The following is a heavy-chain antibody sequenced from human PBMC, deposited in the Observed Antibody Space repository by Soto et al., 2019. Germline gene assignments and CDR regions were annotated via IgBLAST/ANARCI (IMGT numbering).Heavy chain of an antibody. CDR2: ISYDGSKK. CDR1: GFTFSSYG. V-gene: IGHV3-30*18. CDR3: AKDRGIQMKYYYYYGMDV. J-gene: IGHJ6*02. Sequence: QVQLVESGGGVVQPGRSLRLSCAASGFTFSSYGMHWVRQAPGKGLEWVALISYDGSKKYYADSVKGRITISRDNSKNTLYLQMNSLRAEDTAVYYCAKDRGIQMKYYYYYGMDVWGQGTTVTVSS. D-gene: IGHD5-18*01.